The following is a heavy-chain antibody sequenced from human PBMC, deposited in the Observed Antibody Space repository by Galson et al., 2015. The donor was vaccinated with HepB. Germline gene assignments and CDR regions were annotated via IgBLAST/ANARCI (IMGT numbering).Heavy chain of an antibody. D-gene: IGHD3-3*01. V-gene: IGHV4-34*01. CDR2: INHGGRV. CDR3: ARRAPISMFGQTQGFSP. CDR1: GGSLSGYY. J-gene: IGHJ5*02. Sequence: ETLSLTCAVYGGSLSGYYWNWIRPPPGKGLEWIGEINHGGRVNCKASLKSRVTFSVDTSKNYFSLRLRSVSAADTAVYYCARRAPISMFGQTQGFSPWGQGTLVTVSS.